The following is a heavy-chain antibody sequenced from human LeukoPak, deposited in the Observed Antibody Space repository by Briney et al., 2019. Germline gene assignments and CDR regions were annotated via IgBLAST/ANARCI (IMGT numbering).Heavy chain of an antibody. Sequence: SETLSLTCSVSGGHIDSVYWNWIRQPPGKGLEWIGYIDNSGSTKYNPSPQSRITMSRDTSKKQFSLKLTSVTAADTAMYYCASGAGWLIDYWGQGTLVSVPS. V-gene: IGHV4-4*08. CDR3: ASGAGWLIDY. CDR1: GGHIDSVY. D-gene: IGHD6-19*01. CDR2: IDNSGST. J-gene: IGHJ4*02.